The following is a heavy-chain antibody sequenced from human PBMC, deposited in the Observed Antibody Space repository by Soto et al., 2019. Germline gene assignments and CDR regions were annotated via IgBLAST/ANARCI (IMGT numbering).Heavy chain of an antibody. Sequence: EGQLVESGGGLVQPGESLRLSCAGSGFTFNSYWMSWVRQAPGKGREWVAKVQQDGSEKYYVDSVKGRFTISRDNAKNSVYLQMNSLRVEDTAVYYCARGGLHRSGYEYYYYYYGLDVWGQGTTVTVAS. CDR3: ARGGLHRSGYEYYYYYYGLDV. CDR1: GFTFNSYW. V-gene: IGHV3-7*03. D-gene: IGHD5-12*01. J-gene: IGHJ6*02. CDR2: VQQDGSEK.